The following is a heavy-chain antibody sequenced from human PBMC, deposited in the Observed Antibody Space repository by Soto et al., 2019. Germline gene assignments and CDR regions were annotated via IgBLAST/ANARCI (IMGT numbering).Heavy chain of an antibody. D-gene: IGHD2-15*01. V-gene: IGHV3-23*01. CDR1: GFTFSSFA. CDR2: MSGSGGIT. CDR3: ARGHSAGKGSTPDL. J-gene: IGHJ5*02. Sequence: HPGGSLRVACAASGFTFSSFAMRWVPHSPGKALYLVSAMSGSGGITYSADSVKARFTIPRDNSKNTPYLQMSSLRAGGTSVYHLARGHSAGKGSTPDLWGQGSLVTVSS.